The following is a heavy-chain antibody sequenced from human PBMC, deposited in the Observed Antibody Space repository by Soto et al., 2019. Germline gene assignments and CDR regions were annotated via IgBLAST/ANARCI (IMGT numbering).Heavy chain of an antibody. V-gene: IGHV1-18*01. CDR2: ISAYNGNT. D-gene: IGHD1-26*01. CDR3: ARDAEVGLFDY. Sequence: ASVKVSCKASGYTLTSYGISWVRHAPGQGLEWMGWISAYNGNTNYAQKLQGRVTMTTDTSTSTAYMELRSLRSDDTAVYYCARDAEVGLFDYWGQGTLVTVSS. J-gene: IGHJ4*02. CDR1: GYTLTSYG.